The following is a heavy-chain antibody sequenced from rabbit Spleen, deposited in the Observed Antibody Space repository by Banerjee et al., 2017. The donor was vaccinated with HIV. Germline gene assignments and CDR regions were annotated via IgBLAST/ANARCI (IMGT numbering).Heavy chain of an antibody. CDR1: GFSLSTNYY. J-gene: IGHJ4*01. CDR3: ARGVQTINFWGL. D-gene: IGHD2-1*01. V-gene: IGHV1S45*01. CDR2: IGTVSGNT. Sequence: QEQLVESGGGLVQPEGSLTLTCTASGFSLSTNYYMCWVRQAPGKGLEWVACIGTVSGNTWHATWAKGRFTISKTSSTTVDLKMTSLTGADTATYFCARGVQTINFWGLWGPGTLVTVS.